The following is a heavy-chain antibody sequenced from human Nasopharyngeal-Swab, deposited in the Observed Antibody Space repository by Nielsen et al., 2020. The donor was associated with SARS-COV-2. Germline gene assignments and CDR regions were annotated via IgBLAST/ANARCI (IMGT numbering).Heavy chain of an antibody. Sequence: ASVKVSCKASGYTFTEYGISWVRQAPGQGLEWMGLISAYNGNTNYAQKFRDRVTMTTDTSTTTAYMELRGLRSDDTAVYYCARQLLEWSRQYNYYHYYYMDVWGKGTTVTVSS. V-gene: IGHV1-18*04. CDR3: ARQLLEWSRQYNYYHYYYMDV. J-gene: IGHJ6*03. CDR2: ISAYNGNT. CDR1: GYTFTEYG. D-gene: IGHD3-3*01.